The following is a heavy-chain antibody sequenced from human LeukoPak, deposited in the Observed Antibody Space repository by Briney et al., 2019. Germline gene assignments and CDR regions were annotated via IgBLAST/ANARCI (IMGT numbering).Heavy chain of an antibody. D-gene: IGHD1-7*01. CDR2: INPNSGGT. CDR1: GYTFTGYY. Sequence: ASVKVSCKASGYTFTGYYMHWVRQAPGQGLERMGWINPNSGGTNYAQKFQGRVTMSRDTSISTAYMELSRLRSDDTAVYYCARVQELELGEVDYWGQGTLVTVSS. V-gene: IGHV1-2*02. J-gene: IGHJ4*02. CDR3: ARVQELELGEVDY.